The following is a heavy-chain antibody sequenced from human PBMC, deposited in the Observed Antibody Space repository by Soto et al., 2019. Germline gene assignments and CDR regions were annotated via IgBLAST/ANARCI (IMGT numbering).Heavy chain of an antibody. CDR3: ARDLYCSRTSSCGDY. CDR1: GFTFSSYW. Sequence: GGSLRLSCAASGFTFSSYWMSWVRQAPGKGLEWVANIKQDGSEKYYVDSVKGRFTISRDSAKNSLYLQMNSLRAEDTAVYYCARDLYCSRTSSCGDYWGPGTLVTVSS. CDR2: IKQDGSEK. J-gene: IGHJ4*02. V-gene: IGHV3-7*01. D-gene: IGHD2-2*01.